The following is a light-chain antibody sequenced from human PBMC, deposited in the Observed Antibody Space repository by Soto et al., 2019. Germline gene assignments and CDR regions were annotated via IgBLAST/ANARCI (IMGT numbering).Light chain of an antibody. J-gene: IGLJ2*01. CDR2: GNS. CDR3: QSYDSSLTGAV. V-gene: IGLV1-40*01. Sequence: QSALTQPPSVSGAPGQRGTISCTGSSSNIGAGYDVYWYQQLPGTAPKLLIYGNSNRPSGVPDRFSGSKSATSASLDITGLPAEDEADYYCQSYDSSLTGAVFGGGTKLTVL. CDR1: SSNIGAGYD.